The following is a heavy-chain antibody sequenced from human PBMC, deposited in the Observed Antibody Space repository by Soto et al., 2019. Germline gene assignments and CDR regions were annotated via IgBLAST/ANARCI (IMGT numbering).Heavy chain of an antibody. Sequence: GGSLRLSCSASGFTFSSYAMQWVRQAPGKGLEYVSGVRGNGDPPFYADPVKGRFTISRDNSKNTLYLQMSSLSADDTAVYYCVKSRGGNNFDFFDWGQGALVTVSS. D-gene: IGHD5-12*01. CDR2: VRGNGDPP. CDR3: VKSRGGNNFDFFD. CDR1: GFTFSSYA. J-gene: IGHJ4*02. V-gene: IGHV3-64D*06.